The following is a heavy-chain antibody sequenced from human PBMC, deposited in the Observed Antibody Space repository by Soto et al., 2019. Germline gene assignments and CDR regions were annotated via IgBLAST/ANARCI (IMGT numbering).Heavy chain of an antibody. CDR1: GFTFSSYG. V-gene: IGHV3-30*18. J-gene: IGHJ4*02. D-gene: IGHD3-9*01. CDR3: AKDYYDILTGYPLGYFDY. CDR2: ISYDGSNK. Sequence: HPEESLRLSCAASGFTFSSYGMHWVRQAPGKGLEWVAVISYDGSNKYYADSVKGRFTISRDNSKNTLYLQMNSLRAEDTAVYYCAKDYYDILTGYPLGYFDYWGQGTLVTVSS.